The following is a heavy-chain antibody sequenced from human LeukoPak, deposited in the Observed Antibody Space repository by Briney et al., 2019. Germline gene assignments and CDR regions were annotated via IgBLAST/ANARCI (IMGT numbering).Heavy chain of an antibody. J-gene: IGHJ3*02. CDR3: ASFDSSGYYGRAAFDI. Sequence: GASVKVSCKASGYTFTSYGISWVRQAPGHGLEWMGWISAYNGNTNYAQKLQGRVTMTTDTSTSTAYMELRSLRSDDTAVYYCASFDSSGYYGRAAFDIWGQGTMVTVSS. D-gene: IGHD3-22*01. CDR2: ISAYNGNT. CDR1: GYTFTSYG. V-gene: IGHV1-18*01.